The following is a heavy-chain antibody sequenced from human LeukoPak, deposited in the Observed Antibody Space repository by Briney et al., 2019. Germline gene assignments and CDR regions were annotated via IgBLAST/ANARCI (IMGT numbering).Heavy chain of an antibody. V-gene: IGHV3-49*04. CDR3: TRAHYYGSGSYYEDYFDY. CDR2: IKSKAYGGTT. J-gene: IGHJ4*02. D-gene: IGHD3-10*01. Sequence: GGSLRLSCTASGFTFGDYGMSWVRQAPGKGLEWGGFIKSKAYGGTTEYAASVKGRFTVSRDDSKSTAYLQMNSLKTEDTAVYYCTRAHYYGSGSYYEDYFDYWGQGTLVTVPS. CDR1: GFTFGDYG.